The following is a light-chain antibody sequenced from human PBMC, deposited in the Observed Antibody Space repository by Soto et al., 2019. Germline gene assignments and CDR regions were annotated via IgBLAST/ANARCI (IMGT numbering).Light chain of an antibody. CDR2: DNN. Sequence: QSVLTQPPSVSAAPGQKVTISCSGSSSNIGNNYVSWYQHLPGTAPKVLIYDNNKRPSGIPDRFSGSKSGTSATLGITGLQTGDEGDYYCGTWDTSLSAVVLGGGTQLTVL. V-gene: IGLV1-51*01. J-gene: IGLJ2*01. CDR1: SSNIGNNY. CDR3: GTWDTSLSAVV.